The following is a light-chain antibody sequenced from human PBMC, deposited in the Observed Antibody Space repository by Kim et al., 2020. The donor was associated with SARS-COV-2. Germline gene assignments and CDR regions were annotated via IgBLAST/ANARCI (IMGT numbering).Light chain of an antibody. CDR1: KLGDKY. Sequence: SVSPGQTASITCSGDKLGDKYACWYQQKPGQSPVLVIYQDSKRPSGITERFSGSNSGNTATLTISGTQAMDEADYYCQAWDSSTGVFGGGTQLT. V-gene: IGLV3-1*01. CDR2: QDS. CDR3: QAWDSSTGV. J-gene: IGLJ3*02.